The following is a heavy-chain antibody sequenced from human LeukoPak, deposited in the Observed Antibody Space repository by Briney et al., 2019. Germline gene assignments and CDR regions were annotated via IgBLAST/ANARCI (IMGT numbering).Heavy chain of an antibody. CDR2: INSDGSST. V-gene: IGHV3-74*01. J-gene: IGHJ3*01. Sequence: PGGSLRLSCAASGFTFSSYWMHWVRQAPGKGLVWVSRINSDGSSTSYADSVKGRFTISRDNAKNTLYLQMNSLRAEDTAVYYCARGSDNWNPRDAFDVWGQGTMVTVSS. CDR3: ARGSDNWNPRDAFDV. CDR1: GFTFSSYW. D-gene: IGHD1-20*01.